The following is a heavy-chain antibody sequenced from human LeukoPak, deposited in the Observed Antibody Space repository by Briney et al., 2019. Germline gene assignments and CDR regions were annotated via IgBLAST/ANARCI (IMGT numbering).Heavy chain of an antibody. CDR2: ISGSGGTT. Sequence: GGSLRLSCAASGFTFTSYGMNWVRQAPGKGLEWVSGISGSGGTTYYADSVKGRFTISRDNSKNTFYLQMNSLRAEDTAVYYCARVLVGYSSGWLSDAFDIWGQGTMVTVSS. CDR1: GFTFTSYG. D-gene: IGHD6-19*01. J-gene: IGHJ3*02. CDR3: ARVLVGYSSGWLSDAFDI. V-gene: IGHV3-23*01.